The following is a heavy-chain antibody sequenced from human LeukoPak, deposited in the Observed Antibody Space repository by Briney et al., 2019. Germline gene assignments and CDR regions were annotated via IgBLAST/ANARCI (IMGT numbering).Heavy chain of an antibody. CDR1: GGSISSYY. V-gene: IGHV4-59*01. CDR2: IYYSGST. J-gene: IGHJ4*02. D-gene: IGHD7-27*01. CDR3: ATRKLGNDY. Sequence: SETLSLTCTVSGGSISSYYWSWIRQPPGKGLEWIGYIYYSGSTNYKPSHKSRVTISVDTSKNQFSLKLNSVTAADTAVYYCATRKLGNDYWGQGTLVTVSS.